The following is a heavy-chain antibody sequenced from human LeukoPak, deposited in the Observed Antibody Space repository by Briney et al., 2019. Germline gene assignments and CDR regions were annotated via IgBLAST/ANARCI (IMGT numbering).Heavy chain of an antibody. CDR1: GGSISTYY. V-gene: IGHV4-59*08. D-gene: IGHD4-17*01. J-gene: IGHJ4*02. CDR3: ARRNYGDYDHYFDY. Sequence: PSETLSLTCTVSGGSISTYYWSWIRQPPGKGLEWIGYISYSGSTNHNPSLKGRVTISVDTSRNQFSLKLSSVTAADTAVYYCARRNYGDYDHYFDYWGQGTLVTVSS. CDR2: ISYSGST.